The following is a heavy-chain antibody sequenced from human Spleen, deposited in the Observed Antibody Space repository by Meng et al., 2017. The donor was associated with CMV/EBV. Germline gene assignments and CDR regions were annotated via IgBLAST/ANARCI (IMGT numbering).Heavy chain of an antibody. V-gene: IGHV3-21*01. CDR1: GFTFSSYS. J-gene: IGHJ5*01. CDR2: ISSSSSYI. Sequence: GESLKISCAASGFTFSSYSMNWVRQAPGKGLEWVSSISSSSSYIYYADSVKGRFTISRDNAKNSLYLEMNSLGAEDTAVYYCARTSCSRTSCYKWFDFWGQGTLVTVSS. D-gene: IGHD2-2*02. CDR3: ARTSCSRTSCYKWFDF.